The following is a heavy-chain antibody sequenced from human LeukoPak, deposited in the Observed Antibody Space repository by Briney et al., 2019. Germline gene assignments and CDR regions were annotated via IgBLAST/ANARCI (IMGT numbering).Heavy chain of an antibody. CDR1: GFTFSSCW. Sequence: GGSLRLSCAASGFTFSSCWMSWVRQAPGKGLEWVANIKQDGSEKYYVDSVKGRFTISRDNAKNSLYLQMNSLRAEDTAVYYCARDRITMVRGVIIPLYYFDYWGQGTLVTVSS. CDR3: ARDRITMVRGVIIPLYYFDY. D-gene: IGHD3-10*01. V-gene: IGHV3-7*01. J-gene: IGHJ4*02. CDR2: IKQDGSEK.